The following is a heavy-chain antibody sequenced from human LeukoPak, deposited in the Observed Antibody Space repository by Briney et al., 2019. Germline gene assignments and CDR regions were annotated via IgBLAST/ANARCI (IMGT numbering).Heavy chain of an antibody. V-gene: IGHV3-21*01. CDR3: ARDYFYCGGDCFVDY. CDR2: ISGGSRSI. CDR1: GFTFSDYT. J-gene: IGHJ4*02. Sequence: GSLRLSCAASGFTFSDYTMNWVRQAPGKGLEWVSSISGGSRSIHYVDSVKGRFTISRDNAKNSLYLQMNSLRAEDTAVYYCARDYFYCGGDCFVDYWGQGTLVTVSS. D-gene: IGHD2-21*02.